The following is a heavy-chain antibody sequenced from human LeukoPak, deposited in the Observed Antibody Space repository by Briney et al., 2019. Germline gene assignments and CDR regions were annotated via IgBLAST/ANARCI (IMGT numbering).Heavy chain of an antibody. V-gene: IGHV4-59*01. CDR3: ARDRPGIAVAGDAFDI. J-gene: IGHJ3*02. CDR1: GGSISSYY. Sequence: PSETLSLTCTVSGGSISSYYWSWIRQPPGKGLESIGYIYNRGSTNYNPSLKSRVTISVDTSKNQFSLKLRSVPAADTAVYYCARDRPGIAVAGDAFDIWGQGTMVTVSS. CDR2: IYNRGST. D-gene: IGHD6-19*01.